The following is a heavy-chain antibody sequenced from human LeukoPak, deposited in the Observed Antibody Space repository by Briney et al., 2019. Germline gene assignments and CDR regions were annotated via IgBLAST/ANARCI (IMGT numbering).Heavy chain of an antibody. CDR1: GFTFSSYS. D-gene: IGHD3-10*01. CDR3: AKVWAHDGSGNPYWHFDL. V-gene: IGHV3-21*04. J-gene: IGHJ2*01. CDR2: ISSSSSYI. Sequence: GGSLRLPCAASGFTFSSYSMNWVRQAPGKGLEWVSSISSSSSYIYYADSVKGRFTISGDNSKNTLYLQMNSLGAEDTAVYYCAKVWAHDGSGNPYWHFDLWGRGTLVTVSS.